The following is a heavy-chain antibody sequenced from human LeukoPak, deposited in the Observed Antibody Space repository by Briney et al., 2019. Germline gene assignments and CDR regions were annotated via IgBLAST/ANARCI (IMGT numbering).Heavy chain of an antibody. CDR1: GGSISSSSYY. CDR2: IYYSGSP. Sequence: SETLSLTCTVSGGSISSSSYYWGWIRQPPGKGLEWIGSIYYSGSPYYNPSLKSRVTISVDTSKNQFSLKLSSVTAADTAVYYCARQNDFWSGYHRYYMDVWGKGTTVTVSS. CDR3: ARQNDFWSGYHRYYMDV. D-gene: IGHD3-3*01. V-gene: IGHV4-39*01. J-gene: IGHJ6*03.